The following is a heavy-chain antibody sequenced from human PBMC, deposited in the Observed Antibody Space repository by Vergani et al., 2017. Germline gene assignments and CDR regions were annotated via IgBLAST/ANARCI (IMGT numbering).Heavy chain of an antibody. V-gene: IGHV4-59*12. D-gene: IGHD2-21*02. J-gene: IGHJ5*02. CDR1: GGSISSYY. Sequence: QVQLQQWGAGLVKPSETLSLTCTVSGGSISSYYWSWIRQPPGKGLEWIGYIYYSGSTNYNPSLKSRVTISVDRSKNQFSLKLSSVTAADTAVYYCARSDTNWFDPWGQGTLVTVSS. CDR2: IYYSGST. CDR3: ARSDTNWFDP.